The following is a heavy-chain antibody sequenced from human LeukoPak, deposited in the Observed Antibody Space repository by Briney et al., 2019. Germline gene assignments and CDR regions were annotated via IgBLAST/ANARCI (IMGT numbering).Heavy chain of an antibody. V-gene: IGHV3-66*01. J-gene: IGHJ4*02. D-gene: IGHD3-22*01. CDR3: ARDNGLYYYDSSGYLDY. CDR2: IYSGGST. CDR1: GFTVSSNY. Sequence: GGSLRLSCAASGFTVSSNYMSWVRQAPGKGLEWVSVIYSGGSTYYADSVKGRFTFSRDNSKNTLYLQMNSLRAEDTAVYYCARDNGLYYYDSSGYLDYWGQGTLVTVSS.